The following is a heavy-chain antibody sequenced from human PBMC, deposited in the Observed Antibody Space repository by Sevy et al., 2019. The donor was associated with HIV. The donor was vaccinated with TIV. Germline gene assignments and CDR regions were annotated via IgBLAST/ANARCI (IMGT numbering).Heavy chain of an antibody. V-gene: IGHV1-2*02. D-gene: IGHD4-17*01. CDR1: GYTFTGYY. Sequence: ASVKVSCKASGYTFTGYYMHWVRQAPGQGLEWMGWINPNSGGTNYAQKFQGRVTMTRDTSISTAYMELSRLRSDDTAVYYCARDQGATRLSYFDYWGQGTLVTVSS. CDR2: INPNSGGT. CDR3: ARDQGATRLSYFDY. J-gene: IGHJ4*02.